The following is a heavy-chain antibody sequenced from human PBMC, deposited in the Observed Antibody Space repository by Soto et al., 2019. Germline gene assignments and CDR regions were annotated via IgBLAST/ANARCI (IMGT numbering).Heavy chain of an antibody. J-gene: IGHJ1*01. CDR2: ISSSSSYI. D-gene: IGHD3-3*01. Sequence: EVQLVESGGGLVKPGGSLRLSCAASGFTFSSYSMNWVRQAPGKGLAWVSSISSSSSYIYYADSVKGRFTISRDNAKNSLYLQMNSLRAEDTAVYYCARDPSTSGYFLFAEYFQHWGQGTLVTVSS. CDR1: GFTFSSYS. CDR3: ARDPSTSGYFLFAEYFQH. V-gene: IGHV3-21*01.